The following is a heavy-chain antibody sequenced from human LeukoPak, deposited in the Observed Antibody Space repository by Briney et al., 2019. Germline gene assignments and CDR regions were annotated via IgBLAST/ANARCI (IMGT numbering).Heavy chain of an antibody. J-gene: IGHJ3*01. CDR3: ARDVLCIIPLDAFDV. CDR2: INPNSGGT. Sequence: ASVKVSCKASGYTFTDYYIHWVRQAPGQGLEWVGRINPNSGGTNYAQNFQGRVTMTRDPSINTAFMELSGLRSDDTALYYCARDVLCIIPLDAFDVWGQGTMVIVPS. CDR1: GYTFTDYY. D-gene: IGHD3-3*01. V-gene: IGHV1-2*06.